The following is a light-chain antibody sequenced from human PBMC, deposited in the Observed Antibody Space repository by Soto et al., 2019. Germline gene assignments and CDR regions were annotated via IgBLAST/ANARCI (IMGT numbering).Light chain of an antibody. J-gene: IGKJ1*01. V-gene: IGKV1-5*01. CDR3: QQYSDASGA. CDR2: DVS. CDR1: QSISSW. Sequence: DIQMTQCPPTLSASVGDRVTITCRASQSISSWLAWYQQKPGKAPKVLIYDVSSLESGVPSRFSGSGSGTEFTLTISSLQPDDFATYYCQQYSDASGAFGQGTKVDIK.